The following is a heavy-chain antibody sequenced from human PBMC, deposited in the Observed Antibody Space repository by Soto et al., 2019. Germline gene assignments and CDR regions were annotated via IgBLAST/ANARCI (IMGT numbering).Heavy chain of an antibody. Sequence: QVQLVQSGAEVKKPGASVKVSCKASGYTFTSYGISWVRQAPGQGLEGMGWIRAYTGNTNYAQKLQGRLTMTTDTSTSTASLQLRSLRSYDTAVYYCARLRGDSGYPFLTYYYYFGMDGWGRGTTCTFSA. CDR3: ARLRGDSGYPFLTYYYYFGMDG. CDR2: IRAYTGNT. D-gene: IGHD5-12*01. V-gene: IGHV1-18*01. CDR1: GYTFTSYG. J-gene: IGHJ6*04.